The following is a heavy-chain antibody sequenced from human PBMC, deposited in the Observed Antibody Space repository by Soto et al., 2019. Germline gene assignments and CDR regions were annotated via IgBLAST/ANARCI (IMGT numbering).Heavy chain of an antibody. CDR3: ARARAAAVGGEYDY. CDR2: IYYSGST. Sequence: TSETLSLTCTVSGGSISSSSYYWGWIRQPPGKGLEWIGSIYYSGSTYYNPSLKSRVTISVDKSKNQFSLKLSSVTAADTAVYYCARARAAAVGGEYDYWGQGTLVTVSS. CDR1: GGSISSSSYY. J-gene: IGHJ4*02. D-gene: IGHD6-13*01. V-gene: IGHV4-39*07.